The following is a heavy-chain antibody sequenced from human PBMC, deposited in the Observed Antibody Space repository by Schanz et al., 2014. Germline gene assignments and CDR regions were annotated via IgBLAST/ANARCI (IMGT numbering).Heavy chain of an antibody. V-gene: IGHV3-48*01. Sequence: EVQLLESGGGLVEPGGSLRLSCTASGFTFSSYSMNWVRQAPGKGLEWVSYVSRSTPDIYYADSVKGRFTMSRDNAKNSVFLQMNSLRAEDTAVYYCARKMKLGVYGGKGHDSLDIWGQGTMDTVSS. CDR1: GFTFSSYS. J-gene: IGHJ3*02. CDR2: VSRSTPDI. D-gene: IGHD4-17*01. CDR3: ARKMKLGVYGGKGHDSLDI.